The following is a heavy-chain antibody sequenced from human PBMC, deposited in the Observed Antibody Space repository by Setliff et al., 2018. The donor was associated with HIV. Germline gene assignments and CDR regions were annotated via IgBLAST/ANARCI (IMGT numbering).Heavy chain of an antibody. J-gene: IGHJ4*02. Sequence: ASVKVSCKASGYMFTDYYIHWVRQAPGQRLEWMGWINAGNGNTKYSQKFQGRVSIARDTSASTAYMELSSLRSEDTAVYYCARGTQSRDSSGAPHDYWGQGTLVTVSS. CDR2: INAGNGNT. D-gene: IGHD3-22*01. V-gene: IGHV1-3*01. CDR1: GYMFTDYY. CDR3: ARGTQSRDSSGAPHDY.